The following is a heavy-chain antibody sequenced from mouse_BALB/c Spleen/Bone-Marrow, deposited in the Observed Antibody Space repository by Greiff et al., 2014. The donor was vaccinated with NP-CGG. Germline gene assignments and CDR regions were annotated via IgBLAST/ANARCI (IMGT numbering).Heavy chain of an antibody. Sequence: QVPLQQSGAELVRPGVSVKISCKGSGNTFPDYDLHWVKQSHARSLEWIGVISTYYGDTTYNPKFKGKATMTVDKSSTTAYMELARLTSEDSAIYYCARWDFGSHCFDYWGQGTTLTVSS. CDR1: GNTFPDYD. D-gene: IGHD1-1*01. CDR2: ISTYYGDT. V-gene: IGHV1S137*01. J-gene: IGHJ2*01. CDR3: ARWDFGSHCFDY.